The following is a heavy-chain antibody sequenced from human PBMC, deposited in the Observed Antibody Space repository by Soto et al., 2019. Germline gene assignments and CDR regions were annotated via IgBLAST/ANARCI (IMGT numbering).Heavy chain of an antibody. D-gene: IGHD5-12*01. J-gene: IGHJ5*02. Sequence: QVQLQESGPRLVKPSETLSLTCSVSGDSISSYYWSWIRQPPGKGLEWIGYIYYRGSTNYNPSFKSRVTISVDTPKNQFSLKLTSVTAADTAVYYCARGVATIGPWGQGTLVTVSS. CDR1: GDSISSYY. CDR3: ARGVATIGP. V-gene: IGHV4-59*01. CDR2: IYYRGST.